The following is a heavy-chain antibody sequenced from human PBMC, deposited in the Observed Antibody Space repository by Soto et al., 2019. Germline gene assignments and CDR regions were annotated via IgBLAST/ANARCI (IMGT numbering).Heavy chain of an antibody. CDR3: ATGSKLPGFDP. CDR2: IYYSGST. Sequence: SETLSLSCTVSGGSISSYYWSWIRQPPGKGLEWIGYIYYSGSTNYNPSLKSRVTISVDTSKNQFSLKLSSVTAADTAVYYCATGSKLPGFDPWGQGTLVTVSS. J-gene: IGHJ5*02. D-gene: IGHD3-10*01. V-gene: IGHV4-59*01. CDR1: GGSISSYY.